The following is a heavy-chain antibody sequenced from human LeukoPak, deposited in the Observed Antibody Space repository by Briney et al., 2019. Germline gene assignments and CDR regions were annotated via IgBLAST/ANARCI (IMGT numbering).Heavy chain of an antibody. CDR1: GFTFISHT. V-gene: IGHV3-23*01. D-gene: IGHD2-8*01. CDR2: VSGNGANT. Sequence: GGSLRLSCAASGFTFISHTMSWIRQAPGKGLEWVSGVSGNGANTYYADSVKGRFTISRDNSKNTLYLQMNSLRAEDTAVYYCAKDRLVYAHGVGDYWGQGTLVTVSS. CDR3: AKDRLVYAHGVGDY. J-gene: IGHJ4*02.